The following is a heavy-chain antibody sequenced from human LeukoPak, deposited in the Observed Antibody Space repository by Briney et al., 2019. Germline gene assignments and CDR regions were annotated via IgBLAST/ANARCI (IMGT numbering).Heavy chain of an antibody. V-gene: IGHV3-23*01. CDR3: AKDQKKPDYGDYNWFDP. CDR1: GFTFSSYA. CDR2: ISGSGGST. Sequence: PGGSLRLSCAASGFTFSSYATSWVRQAPGKGLEWVSAISGSGGSTYYADSVKGRFTISRDNSKNTLYLQMNSLRAEDTAVYYCAKDQKKPDYGDYNWFDPWGQGTLVTVSS. J-gene: IGHJ5*02. D-gene: IGHD4-17*01.